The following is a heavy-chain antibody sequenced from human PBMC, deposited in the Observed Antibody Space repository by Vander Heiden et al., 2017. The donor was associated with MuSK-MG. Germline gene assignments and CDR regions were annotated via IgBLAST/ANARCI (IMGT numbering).Heavy chain of an antibody. CDR3: VKGGASIRDAFDI. Sequence: EVSLVESGGDLIQPGRSLRLSCAASGFTFEDYAVHWVRQGTGKGLEWVSGISWNSATIAYADSVTGRCTIARDNAKKSLSLERSSLREEDTALYYCVKGGASIRDAFDIWGQGTMVTVSS. J-gene: IGHJ3*02. V-gene: IGHV3-9*01. CDR2: ISWNSATI. CDR1: GFTFEDYA. D-gene: IGHD2-2*02.